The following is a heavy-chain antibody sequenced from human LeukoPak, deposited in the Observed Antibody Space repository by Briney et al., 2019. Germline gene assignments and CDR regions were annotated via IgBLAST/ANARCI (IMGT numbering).Heavy chain of an antibody. D-gene: IGHD6-6*01. CDR1: GFTFSDYW. V-gene: IGHV3-7*01. J-gene: IGHJ4*02. Sequence: RGSLRLSCTASGFTFSDYWMTWVRQAPGKGPEWVANIKQDGSQRYYVDSVRGRFTISRDNAKNSLFLQMNGLRAEDTAVYYCARRGGSSSRRSPIDYWGQGTLVTVSS. CDR2: IKQDGSQR. CDR3: ARRGGSSSRRSPIDY.